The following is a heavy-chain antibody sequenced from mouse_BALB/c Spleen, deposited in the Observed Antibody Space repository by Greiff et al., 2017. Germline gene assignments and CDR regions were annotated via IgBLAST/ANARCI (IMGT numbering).Heavy chain of an antibody. CDR3: ARLKGYYAMDY. CDR2: ISSGSSTY. CDR1: GFTFSSFG. D-gene: IGHD1-3*01. J-gene: IGHJ4*01. Sequence: EVTLVESGGGLVQPGGSRKLSCAASGFTFSSFGMHWVRQAPEKGLEWVAYISSGSSTYYYADTVKGRITISRDNTKNTLFLQMTSLRSEDAAMYYCARLKGYYAMDYWGQGTSVTVSS. V-gene: IGHV5-17*02.